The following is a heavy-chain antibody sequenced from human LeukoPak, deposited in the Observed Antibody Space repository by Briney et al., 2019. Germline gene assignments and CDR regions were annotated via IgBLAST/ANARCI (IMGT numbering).Heavy chain of an antibody. CDR3: ARAGNYFDTSGFHY. V-gene: IGHV5-51*01. Sequence: GESLKISCKGSGYSFTSYWIGWVRQMPGKGLEWMGIISPDDSVTRYSPSFQGQVTISADKTISTAYLQWSSLKASDTAMYYCARAGNYFDTSGFHYWGQGTLVTVAS. CDR1: GYSFTSYW. J-gene: IGHJ4*02. D-gene: IGHD3-22*01. CDR2: ISPDDSVT.